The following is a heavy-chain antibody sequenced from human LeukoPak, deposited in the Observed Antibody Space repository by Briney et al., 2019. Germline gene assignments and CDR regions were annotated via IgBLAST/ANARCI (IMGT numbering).Heavy chain of an antibody. J-gene: IGHJ4*02. CDR2: ISGSGDNT. CDR1: GFTFSTYA. V-gene: IGHV3-23*01. Sequence: GGSLRLSCAASGFTFSTYAMNWVRQAPGKGLEWVSGISGSGDNTYYADSVKGRFTISRDNSKNTLYLQVNGLRAEDTALYYCAKKRNDFWSGYPDFDSWGQGALVTVSS. D-gene: IGHD3-3*01. CDR3: AKKRNDFWSGYPDFDS.